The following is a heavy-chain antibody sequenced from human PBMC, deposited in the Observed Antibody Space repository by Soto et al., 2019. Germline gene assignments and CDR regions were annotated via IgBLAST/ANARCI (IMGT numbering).Heavy chain of an antibody. D-gene: IGHD3-22*01. V-gene: IGHV2-26*01. CDR3: ARMVYYYDSSGYRDDAFDI. CDR1: GFSLSNARMG. CDR2: IFSNDEK. Sequence: KESGPVLVNPTETLTLTCTVSGFSLSNARMGVSWIRQPPGKALEWLAHIFSNDEKSYSTSLKSRFTISKETSKSQVVLTMTNMDPVDTATYYCARMVYYYDSSGYRDDAFDIWGQGTMVTVSS. J-gene: IGHJ3*02.